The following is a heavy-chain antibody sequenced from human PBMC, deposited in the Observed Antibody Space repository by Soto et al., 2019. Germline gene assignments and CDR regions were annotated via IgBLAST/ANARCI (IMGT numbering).Heavy chain of an antibody. D-gene: IGHD3-16*02. J-gene: IGHJ4*02. CDR1: GFSLSTSGVG. CDR2: IYWDDDK. V-gene: IGHV2-5*02. CDR3: AHSPYDYIWGSYRYPSFDY. Sequence: QITLKESGPTLVKPTQTLTLTCTFSGFSLSTSGVGVGWIRQPPGKALEWLALIYWDDDKRYSPSLKSRLTITKDTSKNQVVLTMTNIDPVDTATYYCAHSPYDYIWGSYRYPSFDYWGQGTLVTVSS.